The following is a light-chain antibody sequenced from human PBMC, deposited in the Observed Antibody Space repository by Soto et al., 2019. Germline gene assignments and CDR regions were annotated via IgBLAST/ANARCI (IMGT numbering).Light chain of an antibody. Sequence: EVVMTQSPATLSVSPGERASLSCRASQSVSINLAWYQQKPGQAPRLLIYGASTRATGIPARFSGSGSGTEFTLTISRLEPEDFAVYYCQQYSTSPTFGEGTRLEIK. V-gene: IGKV3-15*01. J-gene: IGKJ5*01. CDR3: QQYSTSPT. CDR2: GAS. CDR1: QSVSIN.